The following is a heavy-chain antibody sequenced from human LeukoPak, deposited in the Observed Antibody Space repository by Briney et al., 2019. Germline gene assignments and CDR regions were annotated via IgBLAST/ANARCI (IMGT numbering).Heavy chain of an antibody. Sequence: GGSLRLSCAASGFTFSSYFMIWVRQAPGKGLEWVSYISGSDNTIHYADSVKGRFTISRDNAKNSLHLQMSSLRDEDTAVYFCARGTWLGATYHFDSWGPGTLVTVSS. D-gene: IGHD3-22*01. CDR3: ARGTWLGATYHFDS. CDR2: ISGSDNTI. CDR1: GFTFSSYF. J-gene: IGHJ4*02. V-gene: IGHV3-48*02.